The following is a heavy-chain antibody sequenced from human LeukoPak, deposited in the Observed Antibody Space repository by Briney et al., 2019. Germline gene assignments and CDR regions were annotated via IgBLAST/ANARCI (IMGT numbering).Heavy chain of an antibody. CDR3: ASLDGAYSEAVGQ. D-gene: IGHD4-23*01. V-gene: IGHV4-59*11. CDR2: LDYSGST. Sequence: PSETLSLTCTISGASSRHNWSWIRQPPGKGLEWIGDLDYSGSTKYNPSLKSRVTISVDASKNQFSLRLTTVTSADTAVYYCASLDGAYSEAVGQWGQGTLVTVSS. J-gene: IGHJ4*02. CDR1: GASSRHN.